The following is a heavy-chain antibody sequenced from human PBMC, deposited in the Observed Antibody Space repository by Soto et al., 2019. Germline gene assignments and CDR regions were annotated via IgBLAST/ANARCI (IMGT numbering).Heavy chain of an antibody. Sequence: GESLKISCKGSGYSFTSYWIGWVRQMPGKGLEWMGIIYPGDSDTRYSPSFQGQVTISADKSISTAYLQWSSLKASDTAMYYCARHLSIYKPPSPHHYYYGMDVWGQGTTVTVS. CDR2: IYPGDSDT. D-gene: IGHD1-1*01. CDR1: GYSFTSYW. V-gene: IGHV5-51*01. CDR3: ARHLSIYKPPSPHHYYYGMDV. J-gene: IGHJ6*02.